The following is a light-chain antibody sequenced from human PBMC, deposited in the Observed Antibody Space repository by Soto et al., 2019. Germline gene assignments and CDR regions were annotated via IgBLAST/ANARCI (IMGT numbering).Light chain of an antibody. Sequence: IQMTQSPSTLSGSVGDRVTITCRASQTIGSWLAWYQQKPGKAPKLLIYKASTLKSGVPSRFSGSGSGTEFTLTISSLQPDDFATYYCQHYNSYSEAFGQGPKVELK. CDR3: QHYNSYSEA. J-gene: IGKJ1*01. CDR1: QTIGSW. V-gene: IGKV1-5*03. CDR2: KAS.